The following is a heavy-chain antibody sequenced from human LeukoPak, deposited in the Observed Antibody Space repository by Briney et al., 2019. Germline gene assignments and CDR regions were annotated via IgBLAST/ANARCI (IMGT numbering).Heavy chain of an antibody. Sequence: SETLSLTCTVSGGSISSYYWSWIRQPAGKGLEWIGRIYTSGSTNYNPSLKSRVTMSVDTSKNQFSLKLSSVTAADTAVYYCARDLEFRRFIVVPPGGFDPWGQGTLVTVSS. CDR1: GGSISSYY. D-gene: IGHD2-15*01. CDR3: ARDLEFRRFIVVPPGGFDP. J-gene: IGHJ5*02. V-gene: IGHV4-4*07. CDR2: IYTSGST.